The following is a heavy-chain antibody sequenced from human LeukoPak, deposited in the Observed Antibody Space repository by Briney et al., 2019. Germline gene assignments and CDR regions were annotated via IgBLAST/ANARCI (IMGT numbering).Heavy chain of an antibody. J-gene: IGHJ4*02. D-gene: IGHD3-10*01. V-gene: IGHV1-2*02. Sequence: GASVKLSCKTSGYIFTDFYLHWVRQAPGHGLEWMGWISPTNGATSYARRFQGRVNMARDTSTSTSYMELSSLGSDDTAVYYFARSLSVTRGLITTMLGYWGQGTLVTVSS. CDR2: ISPTNGAT. CDR1: GYIFTDFY. CDR3: ARSLSVTRGLITTMLGY.